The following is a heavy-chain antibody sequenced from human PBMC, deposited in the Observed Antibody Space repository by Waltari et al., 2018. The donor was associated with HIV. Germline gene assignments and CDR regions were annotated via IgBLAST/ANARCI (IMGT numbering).Heavy chain of an antibody. D-gene: IGHD5-18*01. CDR3: ASLPTEGQPPRVF. CDR2: ISSSSSYK. J-gene: IGHJ4*02. Sequence: EVQLVESGGGLVKPGGSLRLACAASGFTFSSYSMKWVRQAPGKGLEWVSFISSSSSYKYYADSVKGRFTISRDNAANSLYWQMNALRNEDTAVYFCASLPTEGQPPRVFWGQGIIVTVSS. CDR1: GFTFSSYS. V-gene: IGHV3-21*06.